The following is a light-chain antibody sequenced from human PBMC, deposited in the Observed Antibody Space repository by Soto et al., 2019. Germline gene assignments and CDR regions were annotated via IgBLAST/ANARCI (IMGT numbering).Light chain of an antibody. CDR3: GSYISIITYV. CDR2: DVR. J-gene: IGLJ1*01. CDR1: STYVGGYNF. Sequence: IFYKKTSTYVGGYNFVSWYQQHPGKAPKLMIYDVRMRLSGVSNRFSGSKSVNTASLTISGFQVEDEADYYCGSYISIITYVFGTGTKVTVL. V-gene: IGLV2-14*04.